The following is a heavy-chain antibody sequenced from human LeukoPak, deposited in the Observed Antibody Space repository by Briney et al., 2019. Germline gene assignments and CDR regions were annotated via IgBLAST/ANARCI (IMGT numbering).Heavy chain of an antibody. D-gene: IGHD1-26*01. V-gene: IGHV1-69*05. CDR3: AAGIGSRPEYFHY. CDR2: IIPIFGTA. J-gene: IGHJ1*01. CDR1: GYTFADYY. Sequence: ASVKLSCKASGYTFADYYLHWMRQAPGQGLEWMGGIIPIFGTANYAQKFQERVTITRDKSTSTAYMELSSLRSEDTAVYYCAAGIGSRPEYFHYWGQGTLVTVSS.